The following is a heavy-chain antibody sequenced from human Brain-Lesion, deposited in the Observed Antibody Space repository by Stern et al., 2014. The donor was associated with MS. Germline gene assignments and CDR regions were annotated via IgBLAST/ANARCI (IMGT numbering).Heavy chain of an antibody. CDR2: IFNSGST. J-gene: IGHJ6*02. V-gene: IGHV4-61*02. Sequence: VQLVESGPGLVKPSQTLSLSCTVSGGSISSGGYYWSWIRQPAGKGLEWIGRIFNSGSTSYHPPLQSRVTISIDTSKNQFSLRLNSMTAADTAVYYCARGRVVPGFQYYATDVWGQGTTVIVSS. CDR1: GGSISSGGYY. CDR3: ARGRVVPGFQYYATDV. D-gene: IGHD2-2*01.